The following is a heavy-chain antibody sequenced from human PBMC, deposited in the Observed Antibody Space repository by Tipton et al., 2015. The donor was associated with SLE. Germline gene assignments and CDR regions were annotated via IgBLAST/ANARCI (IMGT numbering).Heavy chain of an antibody. CDR2: IRSSGSTI. CDR1: GFTFSSYE. D-gene: IGHD6-19*01. CDR3: ARAQAQWRGVYYYYGMDV. V-gene: IGHV3-48*03. Sequence: SLRLSCAASGFTFSSYEMNWVRQAPGKGLEWVSYIRSSGSTIDYADFVKGRFTISRDNSKNTLYLQMNSLRAEDTAVYYCARAQAQWRGVYYYYGMDVWGQGTTVTVSS. J-gene: IGHJ6*02.